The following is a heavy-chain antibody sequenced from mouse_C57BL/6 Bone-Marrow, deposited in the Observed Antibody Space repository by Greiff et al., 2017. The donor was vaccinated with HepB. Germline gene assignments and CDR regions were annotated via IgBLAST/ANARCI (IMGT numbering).Heavy chain of an antibody. CDR3: TRDWGLRGGFAY. CDR2: ISSGGDYI. CDR1: GFTFSSYA. D-gene: IGHD2-13*01. J-gene: IGHJ3*01. Sequence: EVKVEESGEGLVKPGGSLKLSCAASGFTFSSYAMSWVRQTPEKRLEWVAYISSGGDYIYYADTVKGRFTISRDNARNTLYLQMSSLKSEDTAMYYCTRDWGLRGGFAYWGQGTLVTVSA. V-gene: IGHV5-9-1*02.